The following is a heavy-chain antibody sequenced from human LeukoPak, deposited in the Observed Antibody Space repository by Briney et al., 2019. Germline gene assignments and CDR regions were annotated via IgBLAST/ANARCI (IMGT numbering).Heavy chain of an antibody. Sequence: PGGSLRLSCAASGFTFSDYWMDWVRQVPGKGLVWVSRIKSDGSSIMYADSVRGRFTISRDNAKNTLYLQMNSLRVEDTAVYYCARDGLQAYYDSSGFFDYWGQGTLVTVSS. D-gene: IGHD3-22*01. V-gene: IGHV3-74*03. CDR2: IKSDGSSI. CDR3: ARDGLQAYYDSSGFFDY. J-gene: IGHJ4*02. CDR1: GFTFSDYW.